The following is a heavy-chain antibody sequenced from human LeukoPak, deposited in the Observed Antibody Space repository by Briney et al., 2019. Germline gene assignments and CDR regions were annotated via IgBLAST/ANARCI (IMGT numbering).Heavy chain of an antibody. CDR3: ARGWQWLVLAFDI. J-gene: IGHJ3*02. V-gene: IGHV1-2*02. D-gene: IGHD6-19*01. CDR1: GYTFTSYY. Sequence: GASVKVSCKASGYTFTSYYMHWVRQAPGQGLEWMGWINPNSGGTNYAQKFQGRVTMTRDTSISTAYMELSRLRSDDTAVYYCARGWQWLVLAFDIWGQGRMVTVSS. CDR2: INPNSGGT.